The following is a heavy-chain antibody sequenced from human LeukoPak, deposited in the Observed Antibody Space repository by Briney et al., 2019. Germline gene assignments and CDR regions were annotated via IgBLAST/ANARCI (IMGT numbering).Heavy chain of an antibody. CDR2: IIPIFGTA. V-gene: IGHV1-69*01. D-gene: IGHD5/OR15-5a*01. CDR1: GFTFSSYA. J-gene: IGHJ1*01. CDR3: ARFPGGVSQH. Sequence: GGSLRLSCAASGFTFSSYAMSWVRQAPGQGLEWMGGIIPIFGTANYAQKFQGRVTITADESTSTAYMELSSLRSEDTAVYYCARFPGGVSQHWGQGTLVTVSS.